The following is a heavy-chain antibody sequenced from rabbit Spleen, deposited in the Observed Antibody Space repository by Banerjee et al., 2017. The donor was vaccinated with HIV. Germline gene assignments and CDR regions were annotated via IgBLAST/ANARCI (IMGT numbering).Heavy chain of an antibody. CDR1: LFSFSSIYY. V-gene: IGHV1S40*01. CDR3: ARDTSSSFSSYGMDL. D-gene: IGHD1-1*01. J-gene: IGHJ6*01. Sequence: QSLEESGGALVKPGASLTLTCTASLFSFSSIYYMCWVRQAPGKGLEWIGCIYTGDANTYYASWAKGRFTCSKTSSTTVTLQMTRLTAADTATYFCARDTSSSFSSYGMDLWGQGTLVPS. CDR2: IYTGDANT.